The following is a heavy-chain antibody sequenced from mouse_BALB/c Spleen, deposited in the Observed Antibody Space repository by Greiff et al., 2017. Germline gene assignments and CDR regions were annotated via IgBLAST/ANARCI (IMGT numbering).Heavy chain of an antibody. CDR1: GYSITSDYA. Sequence: EVQLQESGPGLVKPSQSLSLTCTVTGYSITSDYAWNWIRQFPGTKLEWMGYISYSGSTSYNPSLKSRISITRDTSKNQFFLQLNSVTTEDTATYYCARRGARGAMDDWGQGTSVTVAS. J-gene: IGHJ4*01. D-gene: IGHD3-1*01. CDR3: ARRGARGAMDD. CDR2: ISYSGST. V-gene: IGHV3-2*02.